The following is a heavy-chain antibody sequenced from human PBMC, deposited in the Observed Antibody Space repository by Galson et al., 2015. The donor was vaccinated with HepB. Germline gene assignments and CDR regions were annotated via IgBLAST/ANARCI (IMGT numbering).Heavy chain of an antibody. D-gene: IGHD3-16*01. V-gene: IGHV3-30*04. Sequence: SLRLSCAASGFTFSSYAMHWVRQAPGKGLEWVAVISYDGSNKYYADSVKGRFTISRDNSKNTLYLQMNSLRAEDTAVYYCARDLDPLGYYGMDVWGQGTTVTVSS. CDR1: GFTFSSYA. CDR3: ARDLDPLGYYGMDV. J-gene: IGHJ6*02. CDR2: ISYDGSNK.